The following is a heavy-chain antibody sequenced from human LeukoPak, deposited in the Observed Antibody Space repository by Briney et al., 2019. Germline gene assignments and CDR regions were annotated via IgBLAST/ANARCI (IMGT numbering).Heavy chain of an antibody. CDR3: AKAVAATGHYYFGMDV. V-gene: IGHV3-23*01. CDR2: IGSDGKT. Sequence: PGGSLRLSCEASGFPLSSYAMTWVRQAPGKGLEWVSSIGSDGKTHYADSVKGRLTISRDNSKSTLYLQMNSLRAEDTAVYYCAKAVAATGHYYFGMDVWGQGTTVTVSS. D-gene: IGHD6-19*01. J-gene: IGHJ6*02. CDR1: GFPLSSYA.